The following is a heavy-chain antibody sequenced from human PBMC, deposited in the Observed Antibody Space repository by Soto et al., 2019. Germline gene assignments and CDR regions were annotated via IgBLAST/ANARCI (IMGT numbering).Heavy chain of an antibody. CDR1: RGSLSSVRYY. Sequence: LTCTVPRGSLSSVRYYWSWNRQHPGKGLEWIGHIYYTGSTYYNPSLQSRVAISEDTSKNQLYLTMTSVTAADTAVYYWAGDRGYDHGFVEPWGQGTLVTVSS. CDR2: IYYTGST. J-gene: IGHJ5*02. D-gene: IGHD5-18*01. V-gene: IGHV4-31*03. CDR3: AGDRGYDHGFVEP.